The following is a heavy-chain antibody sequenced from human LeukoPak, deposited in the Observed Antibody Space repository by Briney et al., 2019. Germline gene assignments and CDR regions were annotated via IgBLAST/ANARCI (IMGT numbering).Heavy chain of an antibody. CDR3: ESDGFDI. J-gene: IGHJ3*02. V-gene: IGHV1-3*01. Sequence: ASVKVSCKASGYGFTTYAMYWVRQAPGQRLEWMGWINDGNGNTKYSQKFQGRVTMTRETYASTAYMEPSSLRFEDTAVYYCESDGFDIWGQGTMVTVSS. CDR2: INDGNGNT. CDR1: GYGFTTYA.